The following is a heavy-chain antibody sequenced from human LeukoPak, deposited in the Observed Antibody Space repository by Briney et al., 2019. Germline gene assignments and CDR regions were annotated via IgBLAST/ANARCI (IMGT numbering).Heavy chain of an antibody. D-gene: IGHD3-3*01. V-gene: IGHV3-74*01. Sequence: GGSLRLSCAASGFTFSSYWMHWVRQAPGKGLVWVSRINSDGSSTSYADSVKVRFTISRDNAKNTLYLQMNSLRAEDTAVYYCARDHGLYYDFWDDYWGQGTLVTVSS. CDR1: GFTFSSYW. J-gene: IGHJ4*02. CDR2: INSDGSST. CDR3: ARDHGLYYDFWDDY.